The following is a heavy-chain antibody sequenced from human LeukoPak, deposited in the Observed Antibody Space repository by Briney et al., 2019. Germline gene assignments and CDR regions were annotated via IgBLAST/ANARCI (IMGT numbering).Heavy chain of an antibody. V-gene: IGHV3-48*01. CDR2: ISVSGVI. D-gene: IGHD3-16*01. Sequence: GGSLRLSCAASGFSLSTYSLNWVRQTPGKGLEWVSYISVSGVIHYADSMKGRFIISRDNGRNSLSPQMNRLRAGDTGVYFCATAPHGASDYIDVWGRGTTVSVSS. J-gene: IGHJ6*03. CDR3: ATAPHGASDYIDV. CDR1: GFSLSTYS.